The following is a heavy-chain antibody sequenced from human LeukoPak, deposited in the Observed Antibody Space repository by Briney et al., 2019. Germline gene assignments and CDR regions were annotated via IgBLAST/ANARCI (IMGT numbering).Heavy chain of an antibody. V-gene: IGHV1-69*13. Sequence: ASVKVSCKASGGTFSSYAISWVRQAPGQGLEWMGGIIPIFGTANYAQKFQGRVTITADESTSTAYMELSSLRSEDTAVYYCARGCYDSSGYHNWFDPWGQGTLVTVSS. CDR1: GGTFSSYA. D-gene: IGHD3-22*01. CDR3: ARGCYDSSGYHNWFDP. J-gene: IGHJ5*02. CDR2: IIPIFGTA.